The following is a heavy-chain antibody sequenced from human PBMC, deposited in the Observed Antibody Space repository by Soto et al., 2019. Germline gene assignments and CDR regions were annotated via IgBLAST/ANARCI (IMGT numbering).Heavy chain of an antibody. D-gene: IGHD2-21*02. CDR3: ARKGGDDFLYFDL. J-gene: IGHJ2*01. V-gene: IGHV3-23*01. CDR1: GFTFSAYA. CDR2: ITGSGGNT. Sequence: EVQLLESGGALVQPGGSLRLSCAASGFTFSAYAMSWVRQAPGKGLQWVSTITGSGGNTYYADSVRGRFTISRDNSKNTLHLQMSGLRAEETAVFYCARKGGDDFLYFDLWGRGTRVTVS.